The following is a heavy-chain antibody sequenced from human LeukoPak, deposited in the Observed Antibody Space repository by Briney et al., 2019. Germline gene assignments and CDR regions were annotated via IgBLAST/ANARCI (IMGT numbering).Heavy chain of an antibody. Sequence: SVKVSCKASGGTLSSYAISWVRQAPGQGLEWVGRIIPLLGMVNYAQKFQGRVTIIADKSTSTAYMELSSLRFEDTAVYYCAGGTIAVAGNDWFDPWGQGTLVTVSS. CDR1: GGTLSSYA. V-gene: IGHV1-69*04. J-gene: IGHJ5*02. CDR3: AGGTIAVAGNDWFDP. CDR2: IIPLLGMV. D-gene: IGHD6-19*01.